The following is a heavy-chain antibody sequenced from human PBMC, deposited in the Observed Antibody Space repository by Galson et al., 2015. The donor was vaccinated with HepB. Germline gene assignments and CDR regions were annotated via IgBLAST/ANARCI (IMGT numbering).Heavy chain of an antibody. Sequence: SLRLSCAASGFTFSSYWMTWVRQAPGKGLEWVANIRQDGSEKYYADSVKGRFTISRDNARNTLHLQLNSPTDEDTALYFCVSTNWGAPYYWGQGTLVTVSS. D-gene: IGHD7-27*01. CDR3: VSTNWGAPYY. J-gene: IGHJ4*02. CDR1: GFTFSSYW. V-gene: IGHV3-7*01. CDR2: IRQDGSEK.